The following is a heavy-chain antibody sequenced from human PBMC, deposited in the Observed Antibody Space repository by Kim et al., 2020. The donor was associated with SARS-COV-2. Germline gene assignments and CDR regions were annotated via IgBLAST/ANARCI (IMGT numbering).Heavy chain of an antibody. Sequence: GGSLRLSCAASGFTFSSYAMHWVRQAPGKGLEWVAVISYDGSNKYYADSVKGRFTISRDNSKNTLYLQMNSLRAEDTAVYYCARDPSNFDYFDYWGQGTLVTVSS. J-gene: IGHJ4*02. D-gene: IGHD3-9*01. CDR3: ARDPSNFDYFDY. CDR2: ISYDGSNK. CDR1: GFTFSSYA. V-gene: IGHV3-30*04.